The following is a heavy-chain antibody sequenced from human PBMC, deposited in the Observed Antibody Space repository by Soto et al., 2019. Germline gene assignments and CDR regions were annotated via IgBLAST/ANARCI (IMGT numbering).Heavy chain of an antibody. V-gene: IGHV4-59*01. CDR2: MYNTGST. D-gene: IGHD2-21*02. J-gene: IGHJ6*02. Sequence: SETLSLTCTVSGGSISRYYWSWIRQPPWKGLEWIGYMYNTGSTIYNPSLKSRVTISVDTSKNQFSLKLNSVTAADTAVYYCARDLWGYCGADCYPLDVWGQGTTVTVS. CDR1: GGSISRYY. CDR3: ARDLWGYCGADCYPLDV.